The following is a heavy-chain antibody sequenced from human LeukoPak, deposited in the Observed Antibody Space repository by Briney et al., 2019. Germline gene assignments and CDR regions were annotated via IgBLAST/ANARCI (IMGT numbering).Heavy chain of an antibody. CDR3: ARRKYYYDSSGYGHYFGY. D-gene: IGHD3-22*01. V-gene: IGHV5-51*01. CDR1: GYSFTSYW. J-gene: IGHJ4*02. CDR2: IYPGDSDT. Sequence: GESLKISCKGSGYSFTSYWIGWVRQMPGKGLEWMGIIYPGDSDTRYSPSFQGQVTISADKSISTAYLQWSSLKASDTAMYYCARRKYYYDSSGYGHYFGYWGQGTLVTVSS.